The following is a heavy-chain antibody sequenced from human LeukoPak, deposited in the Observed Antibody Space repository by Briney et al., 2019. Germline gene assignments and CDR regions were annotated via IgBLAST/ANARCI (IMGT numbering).Heavy chain of an antibody. CDR2: IYNSGST. CDR3: ALERYCTSTSCGNNFDY. D-gene: IGHD2-2*01. Sequence: PSETLSLTCTVSGGSISSYYWSWIRQPPGKGLEWIGCIYNSGSTNYNPSLKSRVTISVDTSKNQFSLKLNSVTAAETAVYYCALERYCTSTSCGNNFDYWGQGTLVTVSS. V-gene: IGHV4-59*01. CDR1: GGSISSYY. J-gene: IGHJ4*02.